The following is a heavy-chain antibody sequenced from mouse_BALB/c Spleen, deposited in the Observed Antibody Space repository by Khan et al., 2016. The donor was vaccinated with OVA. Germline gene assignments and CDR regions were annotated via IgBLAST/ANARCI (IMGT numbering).Heavy chain of an antibody. Sequence: DLVKPGTSVKLYCKASGYTFTSYWINWIKQRPGQGLEWIGRIGPGSSNTYYNEMFKGKAALTVDTSSSTAYIQLSSLSSEDSAVYFWARENYDGGSGYAMDNGGKGTSVTVSS. CDR3: ARENYDGGSGYAMDN. CDR1: GYTFTSYW. D-gene: IGHD1-1*02. J-gene: IGHJ4*01. CDR2: IGPGSSNT. V-gene: IGHV1S41*01.